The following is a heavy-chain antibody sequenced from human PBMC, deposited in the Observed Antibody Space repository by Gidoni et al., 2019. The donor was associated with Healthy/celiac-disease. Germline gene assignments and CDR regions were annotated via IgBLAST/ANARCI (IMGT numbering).Heavy chain of an antibody. D-gene: IGHD3-3*01. J-gene: IGHJ4*02. CDR3: ARESRITIFGVVTYQDFDY. CDR2: IKQDGSEK. V-gene: IGHV3-7*01. CDR1: GFTFRSYW. Sequence: EVQLVESGGGLVQPGGSLRLSCAASGFTFRSYWMSWVRQAPGKGLEWVANIKQDGSEKYYVDSVKGRFTISRDNAKNSLYLQMNSLRAEDTAVYYCARESRITIFGVVTYQDFDYWGQGTLVTVSS.